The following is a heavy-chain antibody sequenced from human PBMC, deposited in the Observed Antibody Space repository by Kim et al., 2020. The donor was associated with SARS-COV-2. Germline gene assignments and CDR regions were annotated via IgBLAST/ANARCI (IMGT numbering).Heavy chain of an antibody. CDR3: AKVAVAETIMDGFDI. CDR1: AFTFSSHA. Sequence: GGSLRLSCTASAFTFSSHAMGWVRQAPGKGLEWVAIISGSAFSTYYADSVNGRFTISRDNSKDTLFLQMNGLRAEDTAVYYCAKVAVAETIMDGFDIWGQGTMVTVSS. D-gene: IGHD2-15*01. J-gene: IGHJ3*02. CDR2: ISGSAFST. V-gene: IGHV3-23*01.